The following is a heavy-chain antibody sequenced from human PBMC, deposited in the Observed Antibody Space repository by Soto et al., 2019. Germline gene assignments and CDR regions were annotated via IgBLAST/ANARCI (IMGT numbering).Heavy chain of an antibody. CDR3: AKDPSASSGYYRCYFDY. J-gene: IGHJ4*02. Sequence: EVQLLESGGGLVQPGGSLRLSCAASGFTFSSYAMSWVRQAPGKGLEWVSAISGSGGSTYYADSVKGRFTIARYNSKNTLYLQMNSLRAEDTAVYYCAKDPSASSGYYRCYFDYWGQGTLVTVSS. CDR2: ISGSGGST. V-gene: IGHV3-23*01. D-gene: IGHD3-22*01. CDR1: GFTFSSYA.